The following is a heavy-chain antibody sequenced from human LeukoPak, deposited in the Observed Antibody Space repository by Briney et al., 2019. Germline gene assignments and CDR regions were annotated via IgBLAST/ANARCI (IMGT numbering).Heavy chain of an antibody. V-gene: IGHV3-23*01. J-gene: IGHJ3*02. Sequence: GGSLRLSCAASGFTFSSYAVSWVRQAPGKGLEWVSAISGSGGSTYYADSVKGRFTISRDNSKNTLYLQMNSLRAEDTAVYYCAKDSPDIVVVVAATWDAFDIWGQGTMVTVSS. CDR2: ISGSGGST. CDR1: GFTFSSYA. D-gene: IGHD2-15*01. CDR3: AKDSPDIVVVVAATWDAFDI.